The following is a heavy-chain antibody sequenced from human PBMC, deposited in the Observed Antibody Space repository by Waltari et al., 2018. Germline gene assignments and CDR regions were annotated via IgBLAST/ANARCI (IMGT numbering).Heavy chain of an antibody. V-gene: IGHV1-2*06. CDR2: ITPNSGAT. J-gene: IGHJ4*02. CDR1: GYTFIGYY. CDR3: VRDGHKYDFDF. D-gene: IGHD2-2*01. Sequence: VQLVQSGADVKYPGPSVRVSCKASGYTFIGYYTVWLRQAPGQGLEWMGRITPNSGATVYAQNLQGRVTMTRDTSISTAYMELSRLTSDDTAVYYCVRDGHKYDFDFWGQGTLVTVPS.